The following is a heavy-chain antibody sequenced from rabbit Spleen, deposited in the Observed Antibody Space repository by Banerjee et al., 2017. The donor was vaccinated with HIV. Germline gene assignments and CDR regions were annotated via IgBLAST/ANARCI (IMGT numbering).Heavy chain of an antibody. CDR3: ARDAAGREDFNL. J-gene: IGHJ4*01. V-gene: IGHV1S45*01. D-gene: IGHD4-2*01. CDR1: GFSFSNTYY. Sequence: QEQLEESGGDLVKPEGSLTLTCTASGFSFSNTYYMCWVRQAPGKGLEWIGCIYAGSSGNTYYASWAKGRFTVSKASSTEVTLQMTSLTVADTATYFCARDAAGREDFNLWGQGTLVTV. CDR2: IYAGSSGNT.